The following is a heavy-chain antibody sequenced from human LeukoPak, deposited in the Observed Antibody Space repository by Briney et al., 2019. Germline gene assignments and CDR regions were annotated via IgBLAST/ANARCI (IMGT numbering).Heavy chain of an antibody. V-gene: IGHV4-34*01. CDR2: INHSGST. D-gene: IGHD6-13*01. J-gene: IGHJ4*02. CDR1: GGSFSGYY. CDR3: ARVPSSSWSYFDY. Sequence: SETLSLTCAVYGGSFSGYYWSWIRQPPGKGLEWIGEINHSGSTSYNPSLKSRVTISVDTSKNQFSLKLSSVTAADTAVYYCARVPSSSWSYFDYWGQGTLVTVSS.